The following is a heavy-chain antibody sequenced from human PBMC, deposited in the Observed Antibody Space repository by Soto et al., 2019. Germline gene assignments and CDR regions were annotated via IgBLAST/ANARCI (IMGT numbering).Heavy chain of an antibody. CDR3: ARRKLSDHVWGSYRYHFDY. J-gene: IGHJ4*02. Sequence: LSLTCAVYGGSFSGCYWSWIRQPPGKGLEWIGEINHSGSTNYNPSLKSRVTISVDTSKNQFSLKLSSVTAADTAVYYCARRKLSDHVWGSYRYHFDYWGQGTVVTVSS. CDR2: INHSGST. V-gene: IGHV4-34*01. D-gene: IGHD3-16*02. CDR1: GGSFSGCY.